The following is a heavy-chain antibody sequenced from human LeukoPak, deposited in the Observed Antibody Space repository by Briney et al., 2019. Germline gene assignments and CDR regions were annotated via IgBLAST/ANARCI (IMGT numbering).Heavy chain of an antibody. Sequence: GGSLRLSCAASGFTFSSYEMNWVRQAPGKGLEWVSYISSSGSTICYADSVKGRFTISRDNAKNSLYLQMNSLRAEDTAVYYCAREPLSATPSDYYYGMDVWGQGTTVTVSS. D-gene: IGHD2-15*01. J-gene: IGHJ6*02. CDR2: ISSSGSTI. CDR1: GFTFSSYE. CDR3: AREPLSATPSDYYYGMDV. V-gene: IGHV3-48*03.